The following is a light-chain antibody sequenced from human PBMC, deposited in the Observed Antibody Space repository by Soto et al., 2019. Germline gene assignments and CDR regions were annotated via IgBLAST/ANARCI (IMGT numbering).Light chain of an antibody. V-gene: IGKV3-20*01. Sequence: EIVLTQSPGTLSLSPGDRATLYCRASQRVSSSNLAWYQQKRGQSPRLLIYGASSRATGITDRFSGSGSGPDFTLTISRLEPEDFEVYFCQHYGSSPWTFGQGTKVEIK. J-gene: IGKJ1*01. CDR1: QRVSSSN. CDR2: GAS. CDR3: QHYGSSPWT.